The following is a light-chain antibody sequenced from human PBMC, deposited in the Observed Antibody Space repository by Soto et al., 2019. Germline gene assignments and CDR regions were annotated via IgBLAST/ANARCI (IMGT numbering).Light chain of an antibody. CDR3: AGWDGSLSGWV. V-gene: IGLV1-47*01. Sequence: QAVVTQPPSASGTPGQRVTISCSGSSSNIGRNYVYWYQQLPGTAPKLLISRNTQRPSGVPDRFSGSKSGTSASLAISGLRSDDEADYYCAGWDGSLSGWVFGGGTKVTVL. CDR1: SSNIGRNY. CDR2: RNT. J-gene: IGLJ3*02.